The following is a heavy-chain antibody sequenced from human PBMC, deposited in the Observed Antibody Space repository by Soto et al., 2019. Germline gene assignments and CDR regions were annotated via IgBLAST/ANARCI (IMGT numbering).Heavy chain of an antibody. Sequence: PSETQSLTCTVSGGSISSSSYYWGWIRQPPGKGLEWIGSIYYSGSTYYNPSLKSRVTISVDTSKNQFSLKLSSVTAADTAVYYCVNSIAARRGIDYWGQGTLVTVSS. CDR2: IYYSGST. CDR1: GGSISSSSYY. J-gene: IGHJ4*02. D-gene: IGHD6-6*01. V-gene: IGHV4-39*01. CDR3: VNSIAARRGIDY.